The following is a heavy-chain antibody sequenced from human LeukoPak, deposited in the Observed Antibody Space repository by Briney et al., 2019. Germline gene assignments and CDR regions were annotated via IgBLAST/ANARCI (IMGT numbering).Heavy chain of an antibody. J-gene: IGHJ4*02. Sequence: SETLSLTCTVSGGSISSYYWSWIRQPAGKGLEWIGRIYTSGSTNYNPSLKSRVTMSVDTSKNRFSLKLSSVTAADTAVYYCARDGMYSSSWTRSYYFDYWGQGTLVTVSS. D-gene: IGHD6-13*01. CDR3: ARDGMYSSSWTRSYYFDY. CDR2: IYTSGST. CDR1: GGSISSYY. V-gene: IGHV4-4*07.